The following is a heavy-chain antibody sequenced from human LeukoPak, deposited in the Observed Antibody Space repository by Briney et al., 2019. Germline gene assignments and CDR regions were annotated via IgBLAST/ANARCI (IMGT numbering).Heavy chain of an antibody. CDR3: ARGRSYGFDFDS. CDR1: GVSINTCCYY. J-gene: IGHJ4*02. Sequence: SETLSLTCDVSGVSINTCCYYWAWIRQPPGKGLEWIGYKYYSGSTRYNSSLRSRLTISLDTSKNQFSLRLTSVTAADTAVYYCARGRSYGFDFDSWGPGTLVIVSS. V-gene: IGHV4-61*01. D-gene: IGHD5-18*01. CDR2: KYYSGST.